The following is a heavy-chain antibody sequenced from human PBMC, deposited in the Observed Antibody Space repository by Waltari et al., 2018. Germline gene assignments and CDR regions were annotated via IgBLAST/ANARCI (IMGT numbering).Heavy chain of an antibody. D-gene: IGHD2-21*02. CDR3: ARGGVGDWGWCAP. CDR2: IYYTGCT. Sequence: QVQLQESGSRLLKPSETLSLICTVSGGAISGFYWSWVRQPPGKGLDWIGYIYYTGCTNVNPSLQGRVTMSGDPSKSQCSLKLSAVSASCAAFYYWARGGVGDWGWCAPWGQGTLGAVSS. CDR1: GGAISGFY. J-gene: IGHJ5*02. V-gene: IGHV4-59*01.